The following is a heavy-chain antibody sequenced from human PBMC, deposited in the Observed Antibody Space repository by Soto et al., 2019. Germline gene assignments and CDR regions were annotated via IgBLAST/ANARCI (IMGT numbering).Heavy chain of an antibody. CDR2: INPNSGGT. CDR1: CYFLNRYY. Sequence: SDPVSHQDFCYFLNRYYRYLVRQAPRQGREWMGWINPNSGGTNYAQKFQGWVTMTRDTSISTDYMEKSRLSSDDTAVYYGARGPVLYCGGDCYYERFDYWGQGTLVTVSS. CDR3: ARGPVLYCGGDCYYERFDY. J-gene: IGHJ4*02. V-gene: IGHV1-2*04. D-gene: IGHD2-21*02.